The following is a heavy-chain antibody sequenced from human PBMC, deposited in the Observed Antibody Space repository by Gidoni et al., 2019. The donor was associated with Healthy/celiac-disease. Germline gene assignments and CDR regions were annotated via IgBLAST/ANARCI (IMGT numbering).Heavy chain of an antibody. CDR2: IIPIFGTA. CDR3: ARDFIAAQVDYYYYGMDV. D-gene: IGHD6-6*01. Sequence: QVQLVQSGAEVKKPGSSVQVSCKASGGTFSSYAISWVRQAPGQGLEWMGGIIPIFGTANYAQKFQGRVTITADESTSTAYMELSSLRSEDTAVYYCARDFIAAQVDYYYYGMDVWGQGTTVTVSS. J-gene: IGHJ6*02. CDR1: GGTFSSYA. V-gene: IGHV1-69*01.